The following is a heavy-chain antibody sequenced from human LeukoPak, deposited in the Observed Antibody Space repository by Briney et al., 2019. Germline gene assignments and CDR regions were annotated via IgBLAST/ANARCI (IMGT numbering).Heavy chain of an antibody. CDR3: AREEEPFDY. D-gene: IGHD1-14*01. J-gene: IGHJ4*02. CDR2: ISSSGSTI. V-gene: IGHV3-11*01. CDR1: GFTFSDYY. Sequence: GGYLRLTCAASGFTFSDYYMSWIRQAPGKGLEWVSYISSSGSTIYYADSVKGRFTIPRDNAKNSLYLQMNSLRAKDTAVYYCAREEEPFDYWGQGTLVTVSS.